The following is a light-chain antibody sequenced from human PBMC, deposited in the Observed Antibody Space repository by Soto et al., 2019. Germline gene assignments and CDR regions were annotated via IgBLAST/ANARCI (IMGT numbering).Light chain of an antibody. Sequence: SSELTQPPSVSVAPGQTARITCGGNNIGSKSVHWYQQKPGQAPVLVVYDDRDRPSGIPERFAGSNSGNTATLTVGRVEAGDEAHYYCQVWDSSSDHYVFGTGTKVTVL. V-gene: IGLV3-21*02. J-gene: IGLJ1*01. CDR3: QVWDSSSDHYV. CDR2: DDR. CDR1: NIGSKS.